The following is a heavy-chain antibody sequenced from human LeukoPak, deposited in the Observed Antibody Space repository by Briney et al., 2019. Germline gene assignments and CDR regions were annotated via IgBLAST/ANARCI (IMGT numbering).Heavy chain of an antibody. V-gene: IGHV3-33*01. D-gene: IGHD5-18*01. CDR2: IWYDGSNK. Sequence: PGGSLRLSCAASGFTFSSYGMHWVRQAPGKGLEWVAVIWYDGSNKYYADSVKGRFTISRDNSKNTLYLQMNSLRAEDTAVYYCARPGPPGGYSYGLGTLDYWGQETLVTVSS. J-gene: IGHJ4*02. CDR1: GFTFSSYG. CDR3: ARPGPPGGYSYGLGTLDY.